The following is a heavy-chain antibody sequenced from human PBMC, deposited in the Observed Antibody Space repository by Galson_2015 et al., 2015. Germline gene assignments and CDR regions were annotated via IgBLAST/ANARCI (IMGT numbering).Heavy chain of an antibody. J-gene: IGHJ4*01. D-gene: IGHD4-17*01. Sequence: SLRLSCAASGFTVATHYMSWVRQAPGKGLEWVSVIYSDGSSFYGDSVTGRFAISRDSSKNALYLQMNSLRAEDTAAYYCARAPLRDYGDYLDYWGHGALVTVSS. CDR3: ARAPLRDYGDYLDY. CDR2: IYSDGSS. CDR1: GFTVATHY. V-gene: IGHV3-53*01.